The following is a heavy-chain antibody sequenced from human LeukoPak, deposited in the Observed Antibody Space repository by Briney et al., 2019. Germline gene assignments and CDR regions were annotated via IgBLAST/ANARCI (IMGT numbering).Heavy chain of an antibody. J-gene: IGHJ3*02. CDR3: AREGNYGSGSHDAFDI. Sequence: GGSLRLSCAASGFTFSSYWMSWVRQAPGKGLEWVANIKQDGSEKYYVDSVKGRFTISRDNAKNSLYLQMNSLRAEDTAVYYCAREGNYGSGSHDAFDIWGQGTMVTVSS. CDR1: GFTFSSYW. V-gene: IGHV3-7*01. CDR2: IKQDGSEK. D-gene: IGHD3-10*01.